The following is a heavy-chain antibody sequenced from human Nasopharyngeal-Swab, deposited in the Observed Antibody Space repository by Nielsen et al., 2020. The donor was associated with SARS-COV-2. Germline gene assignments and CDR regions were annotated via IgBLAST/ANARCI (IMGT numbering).Heavy chain of an antibody. V-gene: IGHV3-11*01. Sequence: GESLKISCAASGFTFSDRYMIWIRQAPGKGPEWISYISSSGSSINYADSVKGRFTISRDNARNSLYLQMNSLRAEDTAVYYCARRAGYCSGGSDCYYFDPWGQGTLVTVSP. D-gene: IGHD2-15*01. CDR3: ARRAGYCSGGSDCYYFDP. J-gene: IGHJ4*02. CDR1: GFTFSDRY. CDR2: ISSSGSSI.